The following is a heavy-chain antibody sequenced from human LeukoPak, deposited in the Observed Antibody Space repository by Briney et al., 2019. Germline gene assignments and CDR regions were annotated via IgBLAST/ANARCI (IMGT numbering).Heavy chain of an antibody. Sequence: SETLSLTCTVSGGSISSYYWSWIRQPPGKGLEWIGYIYYSGSTNYNPSLKSRVTISVDTSKNQFSLKLSSVTAADTAVYYCARVRGWLVPDAFDIWGQGTMVTVSS. V-gene: IGHV4-59*01. CDR3: ARVRGWLVPDAFDI. J-gene: IGHJ3*02. CDR2: IYYSGST. D-gene: IGHD6-19*01. CDR1: GGSISSYY.